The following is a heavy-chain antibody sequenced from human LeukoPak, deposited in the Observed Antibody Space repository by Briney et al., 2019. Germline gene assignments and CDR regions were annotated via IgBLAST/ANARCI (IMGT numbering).Heavy chain of an antibody. J-gene: IGHJ3*01. D-gene: IGHD3-22*01. CDR1: EFTFGDYA. CDR3: ARVQAYDNLSHYYGPGDAFDV. CDR2: IRRKAYSATT. Sequence: GGSLRLSCTGSEFTFGDYALSWFRQAPGKGLELVGFIRRKAYSATTEYAASVRGRFIISRDDSKSIAYLQMNSLRTEDTAVYYCARVQAYDNLSHYYGPGDAFDVWGQGTMVTVSS. V-gene: IGHV3-49*03.